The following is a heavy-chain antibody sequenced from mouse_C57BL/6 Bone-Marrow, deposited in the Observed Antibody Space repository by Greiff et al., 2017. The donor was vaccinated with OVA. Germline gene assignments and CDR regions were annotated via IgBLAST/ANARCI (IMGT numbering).Heavy chain of an antibody. CDR2: IDPENGDT. V-gene: IGHV14-4*01. J-gene: IGHJ2*01. Sequence: VQLKESGAELVRPGASVKLSCTASGFNIKDDYMHWVKQRPEQGLEWIGWIDPENGDTEYDSKFQGKATITVDTSSSTAYLQLSSLTSGDTAVYYCSRIYYWDQGNTLTVSS. CDR1: GFNIKDDY. CDR3: SRIYY.